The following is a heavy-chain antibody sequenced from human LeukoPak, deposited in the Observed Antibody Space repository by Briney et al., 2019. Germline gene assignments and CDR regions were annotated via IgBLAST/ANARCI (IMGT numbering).Heavy chain of an antibody. CDR2: IYYSGLT. CDR3: ARGTFDDYGDYARGDYFDH. J-gene: IGHJ4*02. CDR1: GGSVSSSNSY. V-gene: IGHV4-39*02. Sequence: PSETLPLTCTVSGGSVSSSNSYWGGIRQPPGRGPEWIASIYYSGLTYDNPSLQSRVFISIDPSKNHFSLKVSSVTAADTAVYFCARGTFDDYGDYARGDYFDHWGQGTLVPVSS. D-gene: IGHD4-17*01.